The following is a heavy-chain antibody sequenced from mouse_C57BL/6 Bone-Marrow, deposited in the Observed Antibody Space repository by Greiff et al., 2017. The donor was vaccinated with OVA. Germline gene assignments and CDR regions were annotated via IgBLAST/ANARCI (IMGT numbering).Heavy chain of an antibody. Sequence: VQLQQSGPELVKPGASVKMSCKASGYTFTDYNMHWVKQSHGKSLEWIGYINPNNGGTSYNQKFKGKATLTVNKSSSTAYMELRSLTSEDSAVYYCARRDGYDCTWFAYWGQGTLVTVSA. CDR2: INPNNGGT. CDR3: ARRDGYDCTWFAY. CDR1: GYTFTDYN. V-gene: IGHV1-22*01. D-gene: IGHD2-4*01. J-gene: IGHJ3*01.